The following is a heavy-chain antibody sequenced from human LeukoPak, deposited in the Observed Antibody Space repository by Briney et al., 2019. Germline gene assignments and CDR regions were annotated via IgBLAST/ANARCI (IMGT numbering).Heavy chain of an antibody. CDR2: ISGSGGST. J-gene: IGHJ6*02. Sequence: TGGSLRLSCAASGFTFCSNAMSWLRQAPGKGLEWGSAISGSGGSTYYADYVKGRFTISRDNSKSTLYLQMDSLRAEDTAVYYCTKHQCELLQNGMDVWGQGTTVTVSS. CDR3: TKHQCELLQNGMDV. D-gene: IGHD3-10*01. CDR1: GFTFCSNA. V-gene: IGHV3-23*01.